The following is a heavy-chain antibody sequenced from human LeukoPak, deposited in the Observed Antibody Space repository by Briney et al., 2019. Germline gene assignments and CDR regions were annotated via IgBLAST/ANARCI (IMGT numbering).Heavy chain of an antibody. CDR2: IYNVGST. CDR1: GFTVSSNY. J-gene: IGHJ4*02. Sequence: GGSLRLSCAASGFTVSSNYMSWVRQAPGKGLEWVSGIYNVGSTYFADSVKGRFTISRDNSKNTLYLQMNCLTAEDTAVYYCARDGGSYYFDYWGQGTLVTVSS. V-gene: IGHV3-66*01. CDR3: ARDGGSYYFDY. D-gene: IGHD1-26*01.